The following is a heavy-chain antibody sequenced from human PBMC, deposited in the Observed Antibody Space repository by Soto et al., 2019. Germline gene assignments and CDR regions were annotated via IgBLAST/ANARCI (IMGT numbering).Heavy chain of an antibody. Sequence: GGSLRLSCAASGFTFRNYGMHWVRQAPGKGLEWVAFISFDGLNEYYADSVKGRFTLSRDNSENTLYLQMSSLRVEDTAVYYCAKDIPFKPNVPTASPVIDYWGPGTLVTVSS. J-gene: IGHJ4*02. V-gene: IGHV3-30*18. CDR1: GFTFRNYG. CDR3: AKDIPFKPNVPTASPVIDY. CDR2: ISFDGLNE. D-gene: IGHD2-8*01.